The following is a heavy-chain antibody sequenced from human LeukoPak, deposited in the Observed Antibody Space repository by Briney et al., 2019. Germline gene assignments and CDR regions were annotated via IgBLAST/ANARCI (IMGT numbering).Heavy chain of an antibody. Sequence: GGSLRLSCAASGFTFSSYGMHWVRQAPGKGLEWVAVISYDGSNKYYADSVKGRFTISRDNSKNTLYLQMNSLRAEDTAVYYCAKDRRYYDILTGYYFRPSGLDYWGQGTLVTVSS. D-gene: IGHD3-9*01. V-gene: IGHV3-30*18. CDR3: AKDRRYYDILTGYYFRPSGLDY. CDR1: GFTFSSYG. CDR2: ISYDGSNK. J-gene: IGHJ4*02.